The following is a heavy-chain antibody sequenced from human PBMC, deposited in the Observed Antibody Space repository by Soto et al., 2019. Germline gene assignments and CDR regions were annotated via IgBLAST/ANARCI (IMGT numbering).Heavy chain of an antibody. Sequence: QVRLVQCGGEVKRPGASVKVSCKASGYPFTSYGISWVRQAPGQGLEWMGWINPYNGNTKYAQKFQGRVTMTTDTSTTTAYMELRSLSHDDTAVYYCARNLASVHDYWGQGSLVTVSS. D-gene: IGHD1-1*01. CDR1: GYPFTSYG. CDR3: ARNLASVHDY. V-gene: IGHV1-18*04. CDR2: INPYNGNT. J-gene: IGHJ4*02.